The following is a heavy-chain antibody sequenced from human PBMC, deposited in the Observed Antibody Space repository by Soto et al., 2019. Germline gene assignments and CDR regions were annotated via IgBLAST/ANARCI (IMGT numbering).Heavy chain of an antibody. CDR2: IKSKTDGGTT. J-gene: IGHJ3*02. CDR3: TTDRSLGIRYAFDI. CDR1: GFTFSNAW. D-gene: IGHD7-27*01. V-gene: IGHV3-15*01. Sequence: GGSLRLSCAASGFTFSNAWMSWVRQAPGKGLEWVGRIKSKTDGGTTDYAAPVKGRFTISRDDSKNTLYLQMNSLKTEDTAVYYGTTDRSLGIRYAFDIWGQGTMVTVSS.